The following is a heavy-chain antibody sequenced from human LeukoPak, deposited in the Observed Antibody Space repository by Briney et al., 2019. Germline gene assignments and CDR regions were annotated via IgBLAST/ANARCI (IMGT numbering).Heavy chain of an antibody. CDR1: GFTFSSYG. J-gene: IGHJ3*02. Sequence: GGSLRLSCAPSGFTFSSYGMHWVRQAPGKGLEWVAVIWYGGSNKYYADSVKGRFTISRDNSKNTLYLQMNSLRAEDTAVYYCAKDLFGWELPTGGYAFDIWGQGTMVTVSS. D-gene: IGHD1-26*01. CDR3: AKDLFGWELPTGGYAFDI. CDR2: IWYGGSNK. V-gene: IGHV3-30*02.